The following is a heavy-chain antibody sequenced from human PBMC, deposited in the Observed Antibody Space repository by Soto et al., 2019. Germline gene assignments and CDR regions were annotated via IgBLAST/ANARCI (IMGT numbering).Heavy chain of an antibody. CDR3: ARAGDDCSAANCYVIDY. CDR1: GYTFTRYA. CDR2: INSGKGNT. V-gene: IGHV1-3*04. D-gene: IGHD2-2*01. J-gene: IGHJ4*02. Sequence: QVQLVQSGAEVKKPGASVKVSCKASGYTFTRYAMHWVRQAPGQRLEWMGWINSGKGNTKYSEKFQGRVTITSDTSASTAYMDLRSLRSEDTAMYYCARAGDDCSAANCYVIDYWGQGTLVTVSS.